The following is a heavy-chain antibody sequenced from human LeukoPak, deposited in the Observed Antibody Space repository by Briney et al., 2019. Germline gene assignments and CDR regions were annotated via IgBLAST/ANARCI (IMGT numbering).Heavy chain of an antibody. CDR3: ARDSTALWFGELLMDY. CDR1: GYSISSGYC. CDR2: IYHSGST. D-gene: IGHD3-10*01. J-gene: IGHJ4*02. V-gene: IGHV4-38-2*02. Sequence: SETLSLTCAVSGYSISSGYCWGWIRQPPGKGLEWIGGIYHSGSTYYNPSLKSRVTISVDTSKNQFSLKLSSVTAADTAVYYCARDSTALWFGELLMDYWGQGTLVTVSS.